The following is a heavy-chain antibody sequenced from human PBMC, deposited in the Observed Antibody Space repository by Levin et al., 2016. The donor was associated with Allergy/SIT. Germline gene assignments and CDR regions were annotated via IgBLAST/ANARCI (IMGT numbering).Heavy chain of an antibody. CDR3: ARGHSEYQLPGEGSLDY. CDR1: GFTFSSYS. D-gene: IGHD2-2*01. V-gene: IGHV3-21*01. CDR2: ISSSNSYI. J-gene: IGHJ4*02. Sequence: GGSLRLSCAASGFTFSSYSMNWVRQAPGKGLEWVSFISSSNSYIYYADSVKGRFTISRDNAKNSLYLQMNSLRAEDTAVYFCARGHSEYQLPGEGSLDYWGQGTLVTVSS.